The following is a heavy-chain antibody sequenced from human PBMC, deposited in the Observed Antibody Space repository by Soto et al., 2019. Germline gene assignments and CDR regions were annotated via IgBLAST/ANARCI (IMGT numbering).Heavy chain of an antibody. Sequence: SETLSLTCTVSGGSISSHYWTWIRQPPGKGLEYIGYVSYSGGTDYNPSLKSRVTISLDTSKNQFSLKLNSVTAADTAVYYCARSGQYSTSWYVGYWGQGTLVTVSS. CDR1: GGSISSHY. CDR3: ARSGQYSTSWYVGY. V-gene: IGHV4-59*11. D-gene: IGHD6-13*01. CDR2: VSYSGGT. J-gene: IGHJ4*02.